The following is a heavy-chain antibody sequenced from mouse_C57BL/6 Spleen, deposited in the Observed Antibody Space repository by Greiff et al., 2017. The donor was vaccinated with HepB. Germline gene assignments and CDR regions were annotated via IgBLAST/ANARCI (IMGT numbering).Heavy chain of an antibody. V-gene: IGHV1-26*01. CDR2: INPNNGGT. J-gene: IGHJ1*03. CDR1: GYTFTDYY. D-gene: IGHD2-1*01. CDR3: AREGNPHWYFDV. Sequence: VQLQQSGPELVKPGASVKISCKASGYTFTDYYMNWVKQSHGKSLEWIGDINPNNGGTSYNQKFKGKATLTVDKSSSTAYMELRSLTSEDSAVYYCAREGNPHWYFDVWGTGTTVTVSS.